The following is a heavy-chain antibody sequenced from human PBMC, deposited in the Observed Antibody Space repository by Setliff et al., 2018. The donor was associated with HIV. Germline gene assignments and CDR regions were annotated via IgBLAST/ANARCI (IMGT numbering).Heavy chain of an antibody. V-gene: IGHV1-69*10. Sequence: GASVKVSCKASGGTFSSYVISWVRQAPGQGPEWMGGIIPMYGVTNYAQKFQGRVTITADKSTNTMYMEMTSLTSEDTAVYYCAGPRGDEAFDIWGQGTMVTVSS. CDR1: GGTFSSYV. J-gene: IGHJ3*02. D-gene: IGHD3-10*01. CDR2: IIPMYGVT. CDR3: AGPRGDEAFDI.